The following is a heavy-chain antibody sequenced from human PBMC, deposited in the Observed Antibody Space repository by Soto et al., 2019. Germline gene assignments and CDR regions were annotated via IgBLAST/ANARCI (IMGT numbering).Heavy chain of an antibody. V-gene: IGHV1-69*13. Sequence: AASVKVSCKASGGTFSSYAISWVRQAPGQGLEWMGGIIPIFGTANYAQKFQGRVTITADESTSTAYMELSSLRSEDTAVYYCARDLGVRRDYYYYGMDVWGQGTTVTVSS. J-gene: IGHJ6*02. CDR3: ARDLGVRRDYYYYGMDV. CDR1: GGTFSSYA. CDR2: IIPIFGTA. D-gene: IGHD3-10*01.